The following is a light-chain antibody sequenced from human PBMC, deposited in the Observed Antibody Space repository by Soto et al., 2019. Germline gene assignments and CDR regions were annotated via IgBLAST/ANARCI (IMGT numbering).Light chain of an antibody. V-gene: IGKV3-15*01. CDR1: QSVSSK. CDR2: GAS. Sequence: EIVMTQSPATLSVSPGERATLSCRASQSVSSKLAWYQQKPGQAPRLLIYGASTRATGIPARFSGSGSETELTLTISSLQSEDFAVYYCQQYNNWPPWTFGQGTKVEIK. CDR3: QQYNNWPPWT. J-gene: IGKJ1*01.